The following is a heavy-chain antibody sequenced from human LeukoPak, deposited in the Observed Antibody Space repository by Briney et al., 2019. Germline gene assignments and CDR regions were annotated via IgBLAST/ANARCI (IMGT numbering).Heavy chain of an antibody. J-gene: IGHJ4*02. Sequence: SETLSLTCTVPGGSISSYYWSWIRQPPGKGLEWIAYIYYSGTTNYNPSLKSRVTISVDTSKNQFSLKLSSVTAADTAVYYCARKGYDSSGYSVYFDYWGQGTLVTVSS. CDR1: GGSISSYY. CDR3: ARKGYDSSGYSVYFDY. D-gene: IGHD3-22*01. V-gene: IGHV4-59*01. CDR2: IYYSGTT.